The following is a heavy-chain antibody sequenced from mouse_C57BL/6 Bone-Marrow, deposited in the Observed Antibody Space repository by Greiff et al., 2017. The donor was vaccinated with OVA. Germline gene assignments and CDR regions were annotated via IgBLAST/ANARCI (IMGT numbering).Heavy chain of an antibody. D-gene: IGHD2-3*01. V-gene: IGHV1-82*01. CDR1: GYAFSSSW. CDR2: IYPGDGAT. J-gene: IGHJ2*01. CDR3: ARHEDGYYASYFDY. Sequence: VQVVESGPELVKPGASVKISCKASGYAFSSSWMNWVKQRHGKGLEWIGRIYPGDGATNYNGKFKGKATLTVDKSSSTAYMQLSSLTSEDSAVYFCARHEDGYYASYFDYWGQGTTLTVSS.